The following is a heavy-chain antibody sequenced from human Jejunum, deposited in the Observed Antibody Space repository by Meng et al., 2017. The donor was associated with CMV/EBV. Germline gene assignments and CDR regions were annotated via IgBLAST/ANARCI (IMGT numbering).Heavy chain of an antibody. Sequence: SGFTFSSYEMNWVRQAPGKGLEWISYISSSGSAIYYADSVKGRFTISRDNAKNSLYLQMNSLRAEDTAVYYCARKTAILFGAFDIWGQGTMVTVSS. D-gene: IGHD3-16*01. V-gene: IGHV3-48*03. CDR3: ARKTAILFGAFDI. CDR2: ISSSGSAI. CDR1: GFTFSSYE. J-gene: IGHJ3*02.